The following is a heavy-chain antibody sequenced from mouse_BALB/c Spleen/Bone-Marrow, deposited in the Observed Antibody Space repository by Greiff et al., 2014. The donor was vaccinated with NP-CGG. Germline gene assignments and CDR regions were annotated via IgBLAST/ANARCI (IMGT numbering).Heavy chain of an antibody. D-gene: IGHD1-1*01. Sequence: EVQVVESGPELVKPGASMKISCKAPGFLFTGYSMNWVKQSHGKNLEWIGLINPYNGGTSYNQKFKGKATLTVDKSSSTAYMELLSLASEDSAVYSCARGGYGFAYWGQGTLVTVSA. CDR1: GFLFTGYS. CDR2: INPYNGGT. CDR3: ARGGYGFAY. V-gene: IGHV1-26*01. J-gene: IGHJ3*01.